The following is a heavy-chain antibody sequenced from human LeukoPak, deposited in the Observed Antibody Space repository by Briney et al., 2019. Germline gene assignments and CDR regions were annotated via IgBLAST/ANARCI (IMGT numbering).Heavy chain of an antibody. V-gene: IGHV4-59*08. CDR3: ASQDIRGYYYDSSDAFDV. D-gene: IGHD3-22*01. CDR1: GGSISSYY. Sequence: SETLSLTCTVSGGSISSYYWSWIRQPPGKGLEWIGYIYYSGSTNYNPSLKSRVTISVDTSKNQFSLKLSSVTAADTAVYYCASQDIRGYYYDSSDAFDVWGQGTMVAVSS. CDR2: IYYSGST. J-gene: IGHJ3*01.